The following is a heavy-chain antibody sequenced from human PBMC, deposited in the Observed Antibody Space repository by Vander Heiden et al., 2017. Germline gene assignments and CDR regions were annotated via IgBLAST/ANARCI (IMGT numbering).Heavy chain of an antibody. V-gene: IGHV3-21*01. CDR2: ISSSSSYI. J-gene: IGHJ4*02. CDR3: ARVHYVVVVATREYYFDY. CDR1: GFTFSSYS. D-gene: IGHD1-26*01. Sequence: EVQLVESGGGLVKPGGSLRLSCAASGFTFSSYSMNWVRQAPGKGLEWVSSISSSSSYIYYADSVKGRVTISRDNAKNSLYLQMNSLRAEQTAVYYCARVHYVVVVATREYYFDYWGQGTLVTVSS.